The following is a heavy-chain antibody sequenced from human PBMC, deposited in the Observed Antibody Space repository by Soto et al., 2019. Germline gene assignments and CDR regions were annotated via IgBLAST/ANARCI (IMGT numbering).Heavy chain of an antibody. Sequence: QVQLQESGPGLVKPSETLSLTCTVSGGSISSYYWSWIRQPPGKGLEWIGYIYSSGSTNYNPSLTXRLSRSXXTCTNRFALMLSSVTAGARAVYYCARASGVGAGDYWGQGTLVTVSS. CDR2: IYSSGST. CDR1: GGSISSYY. J-gene: IGHJ4*02. D-gene: IGHD3-10*01. CDR3: ARASGVGAGDY. V-gene: IGHV4-59*01.